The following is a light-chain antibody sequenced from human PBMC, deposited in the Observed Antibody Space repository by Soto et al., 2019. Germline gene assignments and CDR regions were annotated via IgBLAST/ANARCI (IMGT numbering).Light chain of an antibody. Sequence: QSVLTQPGSVSGSPGQSITISCTGTSTDVGLYNYVSWYQQHPGKAPKVLIYEVTNRPSGVSTRFSGSKSGNTASLTISGLQAEDEADYYCCSFTTGNTAYVFGTGTKVTVL. CDR2: EVT. CDR1: STDVGLYNY. CDR3: CSFTTGNTAYV. J-gene: IGLJ1*01. V-gene: IGLV2-14*01.